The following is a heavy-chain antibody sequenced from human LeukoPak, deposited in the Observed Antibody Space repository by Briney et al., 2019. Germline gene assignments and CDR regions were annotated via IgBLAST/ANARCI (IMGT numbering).Heavy chain of an antibody. V-gene: IGHV1-46*01. CDR3: ARDVIVGAIDY. J-gene: IGHJ4*02. D-gene: IGHD1-26*01. CDR2: INPSGGST. CDR1: GYTFTGYY. Sequence: ASVKVSCKASGYTFTGYYMHWVRQAPGQGLEWMGIINPSGGSTSYAQKFQGRVTMTRDTSTSTVYMELSSLRSEDTAVYYCARDVIVGAIDYWGQGTLVTVSS.